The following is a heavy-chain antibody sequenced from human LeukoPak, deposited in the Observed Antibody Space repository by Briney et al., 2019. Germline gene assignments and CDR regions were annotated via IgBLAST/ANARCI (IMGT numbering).Heavy chain of an antibody. CDR1: GFTFSIYW. CDR2: IKQDGSEK. Sequence: PGGSLRLSCAASGFTFSIYWMSWVRQAPGKGLEWAANIKQDGSEKYYVDSVKGRFTISRDNAKNSLYLQMNSLRAEDTAVYYCASVPYDSSGYLVTFDYWGQGTLVTVSS. CDR3: ASVPYDSSGYLVTFDY. J-gene: IGHJ4*02. D-gene: IGHD3-22*01. V-gene: IGHV3-7*01.